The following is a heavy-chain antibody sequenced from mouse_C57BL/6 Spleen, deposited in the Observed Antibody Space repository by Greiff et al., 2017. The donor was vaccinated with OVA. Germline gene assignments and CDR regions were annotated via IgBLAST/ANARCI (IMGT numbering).Heavy chain of an antibody. Sequence: EVQVVESGGGLVQPKGSLKLSCAASGFTFNTYAMHWVRQAPGKGLEWVARIRSKSSNYATYYADSVKDRFTISRDDSQSMLYLQMNNLKTEDTAMYYCVRDEGDYGSSYEYFDVWGTGTTVTVSS. J-gene: IGHJ1*03. CDR2: IRSKSSNYAT. CDR1: GFTFNTYA. CDR3: VRDEGDYGSSYEYFDV. V-gene: IGHV10-3*01. D-gene: IGHD1-1*01.